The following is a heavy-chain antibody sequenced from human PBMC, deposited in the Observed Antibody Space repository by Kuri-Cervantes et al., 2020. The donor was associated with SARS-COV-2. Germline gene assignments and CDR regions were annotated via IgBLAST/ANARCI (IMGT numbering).Heavy chain of an antibody. CDR3: AKILTPGYCSGGSCYLGDY. V-gene: IGHV3-30*02. Sequence: GGSLRLSCAASGFTFSSYGMHWVRQAPGKGLEWVAFIRYDGSNKYYADSVKGRFTISRDNSKNTLYLQMNSLRAEDTAVYYCAKILTPGYCSGGSCYLGDYWGQGTLVTDSS. J-gene: IGHJ4*02. CDR2: IRYDGSNK. CDR1: GFTFSSYG. D-gene: IGHD2-15*01.